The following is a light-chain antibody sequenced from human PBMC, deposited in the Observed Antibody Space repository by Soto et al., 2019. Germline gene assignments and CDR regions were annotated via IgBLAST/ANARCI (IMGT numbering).Light chain of an antibody. CDR3: CSYTGSSGDV. J-gene: IGLJ1*01. V-gene: IGLV1-47*02. CDR2: SNN. Sequence: QSVLTQPPSASGTPGQRVTISCSGSSSNIGSNYVYWYQQLPGTAPKLLIYSNNQRPSGVPDRFSGSKSGTSASLAISGLRSEDEADYYCCSYTGSSGDVFGTGTKLTVL. CDR1: SSNIGSNY.